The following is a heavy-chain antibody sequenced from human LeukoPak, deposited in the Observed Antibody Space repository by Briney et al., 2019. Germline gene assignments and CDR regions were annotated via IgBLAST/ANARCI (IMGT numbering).Heavy chain of an antibody. CDR1: GYTFTSYG. V-gene: IGHV1-18*01. D-gene: IGHD5-12*01. CDR3: ARRPGRYSGYEQEFDY. Sequence: ASVKVSCKASGYTFTSYGISWVRQAPGQGLEWMGWISAYNGNTNYAQKLQGRVTMTTDTSTSTAYMELRSLRSDDTAVYYCARRPGRYSGYEQEFDYWGQGTLVTVSS. CDR2: ISAYNGNT. J-gene: IGHJ4*02.